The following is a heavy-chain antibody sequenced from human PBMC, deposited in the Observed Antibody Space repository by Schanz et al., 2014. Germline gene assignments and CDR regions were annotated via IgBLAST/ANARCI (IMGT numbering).Heavy chain of an antibody. CDR2: ICSSGNTI. J-gene: IGHJ4*02. Sequence: EVQLLESGGGLVRPGGSLRLSCAASGFTFSSYAMSWVRQAPGKGLEWVSYICSSGNTIYYADSVKGRFTISRDNAKNSMYLHMKSLRGEDTAVYYCARDNYYGSGSCAYWGQGTLVTVSS. CDR1: GFTFSSYA. D-gene: IGHD3-10*01. CDR3: ARDNYYGSGSCAY. V-gene: IGHV3-48*03.